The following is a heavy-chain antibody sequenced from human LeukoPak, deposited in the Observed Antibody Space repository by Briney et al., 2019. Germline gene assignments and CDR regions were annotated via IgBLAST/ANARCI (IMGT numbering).Heavy chain of an antibody. CDR1: GFTFSSYG. V-gene: IGHV3-23*01. CDR3: AKVNRLMVYARSYFDY. CDR2: ISGSGGST. Sequence: PGGSLRLSCAASGFTFSSYGMSWVRQAPGKGLEWVSAISGSGGSTYYADSVKSRFTNSRDNSKNTLYLQMNSLRAEDTAVYYCAKVNRLMVYARSYFDYWGQGTLVTVSS. D-gene: IGHD2-8*01. J-gene: IGHJ4*02.